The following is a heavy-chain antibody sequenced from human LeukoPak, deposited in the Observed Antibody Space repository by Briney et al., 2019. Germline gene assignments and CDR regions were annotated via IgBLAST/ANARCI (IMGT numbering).Heavy chain of an antibody. V-gene: IGHV4-39*07. CDR1: GGTISISNYY. CDR2: IYYSGSA. J-gene: IGHJ5*02. Sequence: PSETLSLTCTVSGGTISISNYYWGWIRQPPGKGLEWIGSIYYSGSAYYSPSLKSRVTISLDRSKNQFSLKLSSVTAADTAVYYCARGVSGWFDPWGQGTLVTVCS. D-gene: IGHD3-10*01. CDR3: ARGVSGWFDP.